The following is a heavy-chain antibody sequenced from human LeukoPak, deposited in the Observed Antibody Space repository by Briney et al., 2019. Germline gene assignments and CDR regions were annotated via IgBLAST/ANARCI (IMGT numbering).Heavy chain of an antibody. J-gene: IGHJ4*02. CDR3: ARYNYDSSGYHFDY. CDR1: GFTFSSYS. Sequence: GGSPRLSCAASGFTFSSYSMNWVRQAPGKGLEWVSYISSSASTIYYADSVKGRFTISRDNAKNSLYLQMNSLRAEDTAVYYCARYNYDSSGYHFDYWGQGTLVTVSS. D-gene: IGHD3-22*01. CDR2: ISSSASTI. V-gene: IGHV3-48*04.